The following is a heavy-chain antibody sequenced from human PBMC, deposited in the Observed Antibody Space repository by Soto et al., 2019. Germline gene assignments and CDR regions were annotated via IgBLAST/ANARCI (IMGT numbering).Heavy chain of an antibody. D-gene: IGHD6-13*01. CDR2: IDPSDSYT. J-gene: IGHJ4*02. Sequence: PGESLKISCKGSGYSFTSYWISWVRQMPGKGLEWMGRIDPSDSYTNYSPSFQGHVTISADKSISTAYLQWSSLKASDTAMYYCASLGSSSWYEDYWGQGTLVTVSS. CDR1: GYSFTSYW. CDR3: ASLGSSSWYEDY. V-gene: IGHV5-10-1*01.